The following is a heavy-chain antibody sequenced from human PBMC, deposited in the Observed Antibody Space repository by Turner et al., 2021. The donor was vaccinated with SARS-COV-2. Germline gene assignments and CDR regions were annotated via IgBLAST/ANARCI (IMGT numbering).Heavy chain of an antibody. D-gene: IGHD3-22*01. CDR1: GFTFSSSA. CDR2: ISYDGSNK. J-gene: IGHJ4*02. Sequence: QVQLVESGGGVVQPGRSLRLSCAASGFTFSSSAMHWVRQAPGKGLEWVAVISYDGSNKYYADSVKGRFTISRDNSKNTLYLQMNSLRAEDTAVYYCAGIEWLLLSYWGQGTLVTVSS. V-gene: IGHV3-30*04. CDR3: AGIEWLLLSY.